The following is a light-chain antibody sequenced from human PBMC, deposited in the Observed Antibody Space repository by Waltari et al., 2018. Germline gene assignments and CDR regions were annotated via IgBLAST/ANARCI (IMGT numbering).Light chain of an antibody. V-gene: IGKV3-20*01. CDR3: QQYGSAPLT. Sequence: EIVLTQSPGTLSLSPGERATLPYRASQSVSNNYLASYQQKPGQAPRLLNYAASTRATSIEDKFRGSGVGTDFTLTISRLDPEDFAIYFCQQYGSAPLTFGQGTKLEIK. J-gene: IGKJ2*01. CDR1: QSVSNNY. CDR2: AAS.